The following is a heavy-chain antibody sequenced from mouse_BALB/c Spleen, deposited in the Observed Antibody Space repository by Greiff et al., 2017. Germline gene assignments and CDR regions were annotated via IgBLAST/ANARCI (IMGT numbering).Heavy chain of an antibody. CDR1: GFTFSSYT. D-gene: IGHD2-14*01. Sequence: EVQGVESGGGLVKPGGSLKLSCAASGFTFSSYTMSWVRQTPEKRLEWVATISSGGGNTYYPDSVKGRFTISRDNAKNNLYLQMSSLRSEDTALYYCARWYDGFAYWGQGTLVTVSA. CDR3: ARWYDGFAY. V-gene: IGHV5-9*03. J-gene: IGHJ3*01. CDR2: ISSGGGNT.